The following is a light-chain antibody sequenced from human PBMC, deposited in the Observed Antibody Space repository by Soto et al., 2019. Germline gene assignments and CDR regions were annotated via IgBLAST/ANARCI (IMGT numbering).Light chain of an antibody. V-gene: IGLV2-11*01. J-gene: IGLJ2*01. CDR2: DVT. CDR1: SSDVGGYNY. Sequence: QSALTQPRSVSGSPGQSVTISCTGTSSDVGGYNYVSWYQHHPGKAPKLIIFDVTKRPSGVPDRFSGSKSGNTASLTVSGLQAGDEADYYCSSYAGSHKGIFGGGTKLTVL. CDR3: SSYAGSHKGI.